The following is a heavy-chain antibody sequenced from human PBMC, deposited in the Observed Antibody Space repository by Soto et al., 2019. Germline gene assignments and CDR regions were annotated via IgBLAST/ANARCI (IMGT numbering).Heavy chain of an antibody. CDR3: ARGQGRYSSGWYWFDP. D-gene: IGHD6-19*01. V-gene: IGHV4-4*02. J-gene: IGHJ5*02. Sequence: SETLSLTCGVSGGTIRSPDWWTCVRQPPGKGLVWVREIFQSGSTNYTPSLECRVAISVDKSENQFSLTLTSVRAADTAVYLCARGQGRYSSGWYWFDPGGQGILDTVSS. CDR1: GGTIRSPDW. CDR2: IFQSGST.